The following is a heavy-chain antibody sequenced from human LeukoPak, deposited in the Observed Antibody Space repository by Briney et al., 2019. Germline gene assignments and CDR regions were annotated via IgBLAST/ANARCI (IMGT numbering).Heavy chain of an antibody. J-gene: IGHJ4*02. CDR2: INHTGNT. V-gene: IGHV4-34*01. CDR3: ARDGDY. Sequence: SETLSLTCAVYGGSFSGYYWSWIRRPPGKGLEWIGEINHTGNTNYNPSLKSRVTISVDTSKNQFSLKLSSVTAADTAVYYCARDGDYLGQGTLVTVSS. CDR1: GGSFSGYY.